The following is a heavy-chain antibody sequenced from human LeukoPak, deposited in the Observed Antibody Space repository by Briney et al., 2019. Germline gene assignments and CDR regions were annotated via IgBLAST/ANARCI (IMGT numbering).Heavy chain of an antibody. CDR1: GFTFTSSA. J-gene: IGHJ4*02. CDR3: AAVLFGYGPGDY. Sequence: GASVKVSCKASGFTFTSSAMQWVRQARGQRLEWIGWIVVGSGNTNYAQKFQERVTITRDMSTSTACMELSSLRSEDTAVYYCAAVLFGYGPGDYWGQGTLVTVSS. D-gene: IGHD3-10*02. CDR2: IVVGSGNT. V-gene: IGHV1-58*02.